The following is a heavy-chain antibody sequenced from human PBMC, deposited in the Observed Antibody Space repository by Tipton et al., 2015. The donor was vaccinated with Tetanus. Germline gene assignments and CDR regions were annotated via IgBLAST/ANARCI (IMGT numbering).Heavy chain of an antibody. CDR2: IEDSGTT. Sequence: TLSLTCSVSGGSISRNNYYWGWVRQTPGKGLEWLGSIEDSGTTYYNPSLKSRVTISKDTSKNPFSLKLNSVTAADTALYYCARHVPPLVGLRLGEKTFDIWGQGTMVTVSS. V-gene: IGHV4-39*01. J-gene: IGHJ3*02. CDR1: GGSISRNNYY. D-gene: IGHD3-16*01. CDR3: ARHVPPLVGLRLGEKTFDI.